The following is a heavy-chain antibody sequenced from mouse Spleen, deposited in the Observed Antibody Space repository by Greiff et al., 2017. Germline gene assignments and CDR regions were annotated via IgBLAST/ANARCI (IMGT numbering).Heavy chain of an antibody. D-gene: IGHD4-1*01. CDR2: ISSGSSTI. CDR3: ATNWGENY. J-gene: IGHJ2*01. CDR1: GFTFSDYG. Sequence: DVMLVESGGGLVKPGGSLKLSCAASGFTFSDYGMHWVRQAPEKGLEWVAYISSGSSTIYYADTVKGRFTISRDNAKNTLFLQMTSLRSEDTAMYYCATNWGENYWGQGTTLTVSS. V-gene: IGHV5-17*01.